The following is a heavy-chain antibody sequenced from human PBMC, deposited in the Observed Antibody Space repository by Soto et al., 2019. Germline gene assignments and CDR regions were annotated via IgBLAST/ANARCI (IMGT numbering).Heavy chain of an antibody. Sequence: GGSLRLSCAASGFTFSSYAMSWVRQAPGKGLEWVSSISGSGGGTYYADSVKGRFTFSRDNSKNTLYLQMNSLRAEDTAVYYCAKFGMATAKRSPPYYSYSWGQGALVTVAS. CDR1: GFTFSSYA. CDR3: AKFGMATAKRSPPYYSYS. J-gene: IGHJ4*02. V-gene: IGHV3-23*01. CDR2: ISGSGGGT. D-gene: IGHD5-18*01.